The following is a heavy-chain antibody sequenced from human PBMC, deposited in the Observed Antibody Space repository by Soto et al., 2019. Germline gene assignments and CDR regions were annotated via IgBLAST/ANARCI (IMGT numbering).Heavy chain of an antibody. J-gene: IGHJ6*03. CDR3: ARLGSTRPYYYYMDV. CDR1: GGSVSPYY. CDR2: IYYSGST. Sequence: PSETLSLTCTVSGGSVSPYYWSWIRRPPGKGLEWIGYIYYSGSTNYNPSLKSRVTISVDTSKNQFSLKLSSVTAADTAVYYCARLGSTRPYYYYMDVWGKGTTVTVSS. V-gene: IGHV4-59*02.